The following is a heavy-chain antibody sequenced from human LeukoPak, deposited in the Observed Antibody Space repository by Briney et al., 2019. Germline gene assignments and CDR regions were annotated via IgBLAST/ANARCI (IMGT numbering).Heavy chain of an antibody. V-gene: IGHV1-69*05. CDR1: GYTFTSYG. Sequence: SVKVSCKASGYTFTSYGISWVRQAPGQGLEWMGGIIPIFGTANYAQKFQGRVTITTDESTSTAYMELSSLRSEDTAVYYCASLTTVGIDYWGQGTLVTVSS. D-gene: IGHD4-23*01. CDR2: IIPIFGTA. CDR3: ASLTTVGIDY. J-gene: IGHJ4*02.